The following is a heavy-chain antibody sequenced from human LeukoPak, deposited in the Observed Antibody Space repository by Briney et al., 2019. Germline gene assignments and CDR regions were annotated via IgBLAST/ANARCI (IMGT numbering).Heavy chain of an antibody. Sequence: PGGSLRLSCAASGFTFSSYEMNWVRQAPGKGLEWVSYISSSGSTIYYADSVKGRFTISRDNAKNSLYLQMNSLRAEDTAVYYCARSMIVVVNPSHYFDYWGQGTLVTVSS. CDR1: GFTFSSYE. V-gene: IGHV3-48*03. CDR3: ARSMIVVVNPSHYFDY. D-gene: IGHD3-22*01. J-gene: IGHJ4*02. CDR2: ISSSGSTI.